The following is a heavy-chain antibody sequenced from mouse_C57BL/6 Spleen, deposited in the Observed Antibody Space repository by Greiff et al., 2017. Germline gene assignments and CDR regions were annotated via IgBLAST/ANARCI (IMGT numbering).Heavy chain of an antibody. CDR2: ISDGGSYT. CDR1: GFTFSSYA. D-gene: IGHD1-1*01. Sequence: EVKLVESGGGLVKPGGSLKLSCAASGFTFSSYAMSWVRQTPEKRLEWVATISDGGSYTYYPDNVKGRFTISRDNAKNNLYLQMSHLKSEDTAMYYCARVGDYGSSPWYFDVWGTGTTVTVSA. J-gene: IGHJ1*03. V-gene: IGHV5-4*03. CDR3: ARVGDYGSSPWYFDV.